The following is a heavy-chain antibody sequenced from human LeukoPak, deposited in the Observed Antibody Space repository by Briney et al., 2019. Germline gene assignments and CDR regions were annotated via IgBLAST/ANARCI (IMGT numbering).Heavy chain of an antibody. Sequence: ASVKVSCKVFGYTLTELSMHWVRQAPGKGLEWMGGFDPEDGDTIYPQKFQARVTMTEDTSTDTAYMELSSLRSEDTAVYYCATAGIDNYVSSGYSYYFDYWGQGTLVTVSS. CDR1: GYTLTELS. D-gene: IGHD3-22*01. CDR3: ATAGIDNYVSSGYSYYFDY. V-gene: IGHV1-24*01. J-gene: IGHJ4*02. CDR2: FDPEDGDT.